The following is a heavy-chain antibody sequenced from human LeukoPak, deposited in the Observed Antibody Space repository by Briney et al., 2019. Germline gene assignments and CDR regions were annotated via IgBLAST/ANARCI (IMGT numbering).Heavy chain of an antibody. CDR3: ARVFIAAAGTDY. Sequence: ASVKVSCKASGYTFTGYYMHWVRQAPGQGLEWMGWINPNSGGTNYAQKFQGRDTMTRDTSISTAYMELSRLRSDDTAVYYCARVFIAAAGTDYWGQGTLVTVSS. D-gene: IGHD6-13*01. CDR2: INPNSGGT. J-gene: IGHJ4*02. V-gene: IGHV1-2*02. CDR1: GYTFTGYY.